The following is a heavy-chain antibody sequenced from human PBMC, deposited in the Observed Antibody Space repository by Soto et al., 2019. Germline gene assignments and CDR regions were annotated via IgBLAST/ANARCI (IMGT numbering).Heavy chain of an antibody. CDR2: IKSKTDGGTT. J-gene: IGHJ6*02. D-gene: IGHD3-16*02. CDR1: GFTFSNAW. CDR3: TTDRAVIRDHYYYYYGMDV. V-gene: IGHV3-15*07. Sequence: GGSLRLSCAASGFTFSNAWMNWVRQAPGKGLEWVSRIKSKTDGGTTDYAAPVKGRFTISRDDSKNTLYLQMNSLKTEDTAVYYCTTDRAVIRDHYYYYYGMDVWGQGTTVTVSS.